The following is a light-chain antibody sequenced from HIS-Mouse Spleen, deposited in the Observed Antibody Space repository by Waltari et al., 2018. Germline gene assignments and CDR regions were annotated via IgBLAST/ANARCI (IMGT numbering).Light chain of an antibody. CDR3: YSTDSSGNHRV. Sequence: SYELTQPPSVSVSPGQTATITCSGDSMPKKYAYWYQQKTGQATVLVIYEDSKPPSGIPERFSGSSSGTMATLTISGAQVEDEADYYCYSTDSSGNHRVFGGGTKLTVL. CDR1: SMPKKY. J-gene: IGLJ2*01. V-gene: IGLV3-10*01. CDR2: EDS.